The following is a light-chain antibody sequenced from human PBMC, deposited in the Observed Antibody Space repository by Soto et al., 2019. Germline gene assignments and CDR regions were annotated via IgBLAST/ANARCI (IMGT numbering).Light chain of an antibody. V-gene: IGKV1-5*01. J-gene: IGKJ2*01. CDR1: QSISSR. CDR2: DAL. CDR3: QQYYIYFRYT. Sequence: DIQMTQSPSTLSASVGDRVTITCRASQSISSRLAWYQKKPGKAPKLLIYDALNLESGVPSRFSGSGSGTEFTLSIGSLQPDDFATYYCQQYYIYFRYTFGQGTKLEIK.